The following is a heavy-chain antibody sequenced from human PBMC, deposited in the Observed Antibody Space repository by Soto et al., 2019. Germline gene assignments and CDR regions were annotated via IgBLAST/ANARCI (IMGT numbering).Heavy chain of an antibody. Sequence: EVQLVESGGGLVQPGGSLRLSCAASGFIFRTYWMHWLRQVPGKGLVWVSRINSDGTTTSYADSVKGRFTISRDNAKNTLYLQMNSLRAEDTAVYYCVRDLEDWGQGTLVTVSS. CDR2: INSDGTTT. J-gene: IGHJ4*02. V-gene: IGHV3-74*01. CDR3: VRDLED. CDR1: GFIFRTYW.